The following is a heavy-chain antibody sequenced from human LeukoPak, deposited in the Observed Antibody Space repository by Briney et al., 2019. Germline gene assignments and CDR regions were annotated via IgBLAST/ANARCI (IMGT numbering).Heavy chain of an antibody. V-gene: IGHV4-38-2*02. D-gene: IGHD2-2*01. CDR1: GFSISSDYF. CDR2: ISHSGTT. J-gene: IGHJ4*02. CDR3: VGDIGQLRSDY. Sequence: PSETLSLTCAVSGFSISSDYFWGWIRQPPGKGLEWIGTISHSGTTFYKPSLKTRITISLDTSKNQFSLKMNSVTAADTAVYYCVGDIGQLRSDYWGQGTLVTVSS.